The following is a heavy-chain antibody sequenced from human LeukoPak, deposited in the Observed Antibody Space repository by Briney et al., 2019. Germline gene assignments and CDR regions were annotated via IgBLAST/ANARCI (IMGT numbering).Heavy chain of an antibody. CDR2: FDPEDGET. CDR1: GYTLTELS. Sequence: ASVKVSCKVSGYTLTELSMHWVRQAPGKGLEWMGGFDPEDGETIYAQKFQGRVTITEDTSTDTAYMELSSLRSEDTAVYFCATRNSSITRINRNYYYYVMDVWAKGTTVTVSS. D-gene: IGHD2-2*01. V-gene: IGHV1-24*01. J-gene: IGHJ6*04. CDR3: ATRNSSITRINRNYYYYVMDV.